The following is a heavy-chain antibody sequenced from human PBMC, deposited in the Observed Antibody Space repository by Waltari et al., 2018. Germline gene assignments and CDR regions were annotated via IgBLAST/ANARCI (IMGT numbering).Heavy chain of an antibody. D-gene: IGHD3-10*01. CDR1: GFTFNSYT. CDR3: VKGEIYGNSPKD. V-gene: IGHV3-30*02. CDR2: IEFDGSNQ. J-gene: IGHJ4*02. Sequence: QVQLVESGGGVVQPGGSLRLSCAASGFTFNSYTMHWVRQAPGEGLEWMKFIEFDGSNQYYVDSVKGRFIISRDNSKNIVYLQMNSLRPEDTAVYYCVKGEIYGNSPKDWGQGTLVTVSS.